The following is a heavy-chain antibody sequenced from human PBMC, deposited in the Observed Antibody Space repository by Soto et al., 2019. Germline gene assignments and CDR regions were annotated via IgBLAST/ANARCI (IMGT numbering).Heavy chain of an antibody. CDR3: ARDPKFGEFDYYGMDV. J-gene: IGHJ6*02. V-gene: IGHV1-46*01. CDR1: GYTFTSCY. Sequence: ASVNVSCKSSGYTFTSCYIHWVRRAPGQGLEWMGIINPSGGSTSYAQKFQGRVTMTRDTSTSTVYMELSSLRSEDTAVYYCARDPKFGEFDYYGMDVWGQGTTVTVSS. D-gene: IGHD3-10*01. CDR2: INPSGGST.